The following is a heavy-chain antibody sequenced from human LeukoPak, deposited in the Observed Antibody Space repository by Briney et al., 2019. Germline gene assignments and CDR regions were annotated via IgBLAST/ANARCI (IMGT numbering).Heavy chain of an antibody. D-gene: IGHD5-18*01. Sequence: SETLSLTCTVSGGSVSSGSYYWSWLRQPPGKGLEWIGYIYYSGSTNYNPSLKSRVTISVDTSKNQFSLKLSSVTAADTAVYYCASSEWIQLWSPPYFDYWGQGTLVTVSS. V-gene: IGHV4-61*01. CDR1: GGSVSSGSYY. J-gene: IGHJ4*02. CDR3: ASSEWIQLWSPPYFDY. CDR2: IYYSGST.